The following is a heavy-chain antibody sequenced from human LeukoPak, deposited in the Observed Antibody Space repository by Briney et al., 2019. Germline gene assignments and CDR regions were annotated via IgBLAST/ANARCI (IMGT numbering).Heavy chain of an antibody. Sequence: SGGSLRLSCAASGFTFRTYWMHWVRQAPGKGLEWVSAISASGGSTYYADSVKGRFTISRDKSKNTLYLQMNSLRAEDTAVYYCAKDPRYFGPFDYWGQGTLVTVSS. CDR2: ISASGGST. V-gene: IGHV3-23*01. J-gene: IGHJ4*02. D-gene: IGHD3-9*01. CDR3: AKDPRYFGPFDY. CDR1: GFTFRTYW.